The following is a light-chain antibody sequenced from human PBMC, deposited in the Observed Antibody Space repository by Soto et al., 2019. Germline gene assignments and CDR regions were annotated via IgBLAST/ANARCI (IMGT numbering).Light chain of an antibody. J-gene: IGKJ2*01. CDR3: HQYKSYTPYT. CDR1: HSIDTW. V-gene: IGKV1-5*01. Sequence: DIQMTQSPSALSASLGDRVTITCRASHSIDTWLAWYQQRPGKAPNLLIYDASSLASGVPSRFSGGGSGTEFTLTIRQLQPDDFGTYYCHQYKSYTPYTVGQGTKVEIK. CDR2: DAS.